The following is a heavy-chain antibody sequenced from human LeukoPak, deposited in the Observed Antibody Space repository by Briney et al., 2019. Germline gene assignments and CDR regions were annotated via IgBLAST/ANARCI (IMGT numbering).Heavy chain of an antibody. V-gene: IGHV3-23*01. CDR1: GLAFSSYA. Sequence: GGSLRLSCAASGLAFSSYAMSWVRQAPGKGLEWVSTISVASNTFYADSVKGRLTISRDNSRNTVYLQMTSLRADDTAVYYCADYGVSGVRNNFYWGQGTLVTVSS. CDR3: ADYGVSGVRNNFY. CDR2: ISVASNT. D-gene: IGHD3-3*01. J-gene: IGHJ4*02.